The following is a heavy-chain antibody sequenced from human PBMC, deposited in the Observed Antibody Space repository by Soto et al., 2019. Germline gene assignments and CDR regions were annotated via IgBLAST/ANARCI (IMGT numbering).Heavy chain of an antibody. J-gene: IGHJ4*02. D-gene: IGHD4-17*01. CDR2: ISWDGGST. CDR3: AKEGGNYGEPFLDY. Sequence: EVQLVESGGVVVQPGGSLRLSCAASGFTFDDYTMHWVRQAPGKGLEWVSLISWDGGSTYYADSVKGRFTISRDNSKNSLYLQMNSLRTEDTALYYCAKEGGNYGEPFLDYWGQGTLVTVSS. CDR1: GFTFDDYT. V-gene: IGHV3-43*01.